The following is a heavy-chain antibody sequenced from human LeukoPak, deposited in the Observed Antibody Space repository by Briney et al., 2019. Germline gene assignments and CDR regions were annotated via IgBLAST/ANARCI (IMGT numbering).Heavy chain of an antibody. Sequence: GGSLRLSCAASGFTFRTSWMHWVRQVPGKGPVWVSRIDIDGSSTVYADSVMGRFTISRDNAKNTLYLQMNSLRAEDTAVYYCARDRGGYGPTTTDYWGQGTLVTVSS. D-gene: IGHD5-18*01. V-gene: IGHV3-74*01. J-gene: IGHJ4*02. CDR1: GFTFRTSW. CDR2: IDIDGSST. CDR3: ARDRGGYGPTTTDY.